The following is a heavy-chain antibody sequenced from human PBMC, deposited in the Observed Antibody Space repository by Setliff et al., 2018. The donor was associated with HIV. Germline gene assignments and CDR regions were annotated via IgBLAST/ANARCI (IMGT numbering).Heavy chain of an antibody. Sequence: ASVKVSCKASGYTFTSDYIHWVRQAPGQGLEWMGIINPAGNPTSYAQKFQGRLTMTRDTSISTAYMEVSRLRSDDTAVYYCARDHCSSSGGYEYSYYGMDVWGQGTTVTVSS. CDR3: ARDHCSSSGGYEYSYYGMDV. CDR1: GYTFTSDY. CDR2: INPAGNPT. D-gene: IGHD2-2*01. V-gene: IGHV1-46*01. J-gene: IGHJ6*02.